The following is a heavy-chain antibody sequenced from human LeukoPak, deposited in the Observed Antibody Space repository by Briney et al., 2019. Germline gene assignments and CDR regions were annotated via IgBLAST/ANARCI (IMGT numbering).Heavy chain of an antibody. CDR2: INHSGST. D-gene: IGHD3-22*01. CDR1: GGSFSAYY. V-gene: IGHV4-34*01. CDR3: ARGPDDYYDSSGYGTFDY. Sequence: PSETLSLTCAVYGGSFSAYYWNWIRQPPGKGLEWIGEINHSGSTNYNPSLKSRVTISVDTSKNQFSLKLSSVTAADTAVYYCARGPDDYYDSSGYGTFDYWGQGTLVTVSS. J-gene: IGHJ4*02.